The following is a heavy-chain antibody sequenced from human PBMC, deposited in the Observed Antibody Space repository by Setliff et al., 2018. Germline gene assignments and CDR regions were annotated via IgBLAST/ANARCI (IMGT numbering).Heavy chain of an antibody. J-gene: IGHJ4*02. Sequence: PGGSLRLSCAASGFTFSSYTMNWVRQAPGQGLEWVSSIDSSSTWIYYADSVKGRFTISRDNAKNSLYLQMNSLRAEDTATYYCARSENCFRTHCSPYDYWGQGTLVTVSS. CDR3: ARSENCFRTHCSPYDY. CDR2: IDSSSTWI. V-gene: IGHV3-21*01. CDR1: GFTFSSYT. D-gene: IGHD2-2*01.